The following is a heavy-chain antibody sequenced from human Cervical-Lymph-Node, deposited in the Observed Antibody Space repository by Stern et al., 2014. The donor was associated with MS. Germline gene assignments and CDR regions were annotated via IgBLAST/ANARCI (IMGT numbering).Heavy chain of an antibody. D-gene: IGHD3-10*01. Sequence: MQLVESGGGLVKPGGSLRLSCAASGFTFSDYYMSWIRQAPGKGLEWVSYISSSGSTIYYADSVKGRFTISRDNAKNSLYLQMNSLRAEDTAVYYCATRITMVRGVNRWFDPWGQGTLVTVSS. V-gene: IGHV3-11*01. CDR1: GFTFSDYY. CDR3: ATRITMVRGVNRWFDP. J-gene: IGHJ5*02. CDR2: ISSSGSTI.